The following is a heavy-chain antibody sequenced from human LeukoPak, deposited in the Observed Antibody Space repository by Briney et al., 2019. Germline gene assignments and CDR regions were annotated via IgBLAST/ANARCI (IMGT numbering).Heavy chain of an antibody. CDR1: GFTFSSFA. CDR3: ARDPSRFGEYGYFDY. CDR2: MSYNGNDK. D-gene: IGHD3-10*01. Sequence: GSLRLSCAASGFTFSSFAMHWVRQTPGKGLEWVAGMSYNGNDKYYEDSLKGRFTISRDNSKNTLYLQMNSLRAEDTAVYYCARDPSRFGEYGYFDYWGQESLVTVSS. J-gene: IGHJ4*02. V-gene: IGHV3-30*04.